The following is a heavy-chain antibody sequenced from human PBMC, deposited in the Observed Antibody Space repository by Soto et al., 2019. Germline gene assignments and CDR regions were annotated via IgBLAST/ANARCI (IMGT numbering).Heavy chain of an antibody. V-gene: IGHV3-23*01. CDR1: GFTFSSYA. CDR2: ISGSGGST. Sequence: EVQLLESGGGLVQPGGSLRLSCAASGFTFSSYAMSWVRQAPGKGLEWVSAISGSGGSTYYADSVKGRFTISRDNSKNTLYLQMNTLGAGDTPEYYCAFSGPPFTYWGQGPWSPSPQ. D-gene: IGHD6-25*01. CDR3: AFSGPPFTY. J-gene: IGHJ4*02.